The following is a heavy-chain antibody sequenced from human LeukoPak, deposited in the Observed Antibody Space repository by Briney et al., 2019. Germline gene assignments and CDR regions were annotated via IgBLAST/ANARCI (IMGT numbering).Heavy chain of an antibody. CDR3: AKDRRNDFDY. J-gene: IGHJ4*02. CDR2: ISWNSGSI. V-gene: IGHV3-9*01. Sequence: GGSLRLFCAASGFTFDDYTMHWVRQAPGKGLEWVSGISWNSGSIGYADSVKGRFTISRDNAKNSLYLQMNSLRGDDTALYYCAKDRRNDFDYWGQGTLVTVSS. CDR1: GFTFDDYT. D-gene: IGHD1-14*01.